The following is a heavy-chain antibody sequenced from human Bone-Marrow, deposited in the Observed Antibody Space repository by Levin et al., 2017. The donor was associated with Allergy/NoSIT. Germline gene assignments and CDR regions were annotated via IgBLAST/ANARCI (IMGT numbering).Heavy chain of an antibody. D-gene: IGHD3-16*01. V-gene: IGHV3-74*01. J-gene: IGHJ6*02. CDR2: ISLDGSTT. CDR1: AFTFSSYW. Sequence: SCAASAFTFSSYWMHWVRQAPGRGLVWVSRISLDGSTTDYADSVKGRFTISRDNAKNTLYLQMNTLRAEDTAVYYCARSPRYFGAPYGMDVWGQGTTVTVS. CDR3: ARSPRYFGAPYGMDV.